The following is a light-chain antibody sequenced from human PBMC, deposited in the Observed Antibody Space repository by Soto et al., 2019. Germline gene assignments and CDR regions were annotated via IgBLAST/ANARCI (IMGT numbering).Light chain of an antibody. V-gene: IGLV2-23*01. CDR2: EGN. J-gene: IGLJ1*01. CDR1: VSDVGNFGP. Sequence: QSALTQSASVSGSPGQSITISCTGSVSDVGNFGPVSWYQQHPGQVPKLIIYEGNRRPSGVSSRFSGSKSGNTASLTISGLQAEDEADYYCCSYVGARTYVFGTGTQLTVL. CDR3: CSYVGARTYV.